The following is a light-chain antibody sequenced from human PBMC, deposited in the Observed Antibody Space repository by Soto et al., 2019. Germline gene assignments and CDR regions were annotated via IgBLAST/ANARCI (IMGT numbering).Light chain of an antibody. V-gene: IGKV1-5*03. J-gene: IGKJ1*01. CDR2: KAS. CDR3: QQYNSYWT. Sequence: DIQMTQSPSTLSASVGDRVTITCRASHSISSWLAWYQQKPGKAPKLLIYKASSLESGVPSRFSGTGSGTDFPLTSSSLQPDDFATYYCQQYNSYWTFGQGTKVEIK. CDR1: HSISSW.